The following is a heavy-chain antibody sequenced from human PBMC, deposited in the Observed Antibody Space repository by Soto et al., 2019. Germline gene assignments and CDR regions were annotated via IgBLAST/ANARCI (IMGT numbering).Heavy chain of an antibody. J-gene: IGHJ6*03. D-gene: IGHD6-13*01. CDR2: ISGSGGTT. V-gene: IGHV3-23*01. CDR3: AKKASSSWLYYMDV. Sequence: GGSLRLSCAASGFTFSSYAMSWVRQAPGKGLEWVSAISGSGGTTYYADSVKGRFTISRDNSKNTLYLQMNSLRAEDTAVYYCAKKASSSWLYYMDVWGKGTTVTVSS. CDR1: GFTFSSYA.